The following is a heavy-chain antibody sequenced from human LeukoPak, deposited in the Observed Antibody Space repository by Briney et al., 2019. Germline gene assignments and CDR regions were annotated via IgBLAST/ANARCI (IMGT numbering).Heavy chain of an antibody. J-gene: IGHJ6*02. CDR3: ARDRWEGYDILAGNFYHYGMDV. V-gene: IGHV4-59*01. CDR2: TYYTGSA. Sequence: SETLSFTCTVSGGSISTNYWTWLRQPPGQGLEWIGHTYYTGSADYNPSLKGRATISVATSNNQFSLKQTSVTAADTAVYCCARDRWEGYDILAGNFYHYGMDVWGQGTTVTVSS. CDR1: GGSISTNY. D-gene: IGHD3-9*01.